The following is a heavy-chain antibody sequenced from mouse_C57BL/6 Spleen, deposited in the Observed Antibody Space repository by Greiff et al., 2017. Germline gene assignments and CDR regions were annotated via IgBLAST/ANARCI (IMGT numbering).Heavy chain of an antibody. Sequence: VQLQQSGPELVKPGASVKISCKASGYSFTGYYMNWVKQSPEKSLEWIGEINPSTGGTTYNQKFKAKATLTVDKSSSTAYMQLKSLTSEDSAVYYCARWLLPHFDYGGQGTTLTVSS. J-gene: IGHJ2*01. V-gene: IGHV1-42*01. D-gene: IGHD2-3*01. CDR1: GYSFTGYY. CDR2: INPSTGGT. CDR3: ARWLLPHFDY.